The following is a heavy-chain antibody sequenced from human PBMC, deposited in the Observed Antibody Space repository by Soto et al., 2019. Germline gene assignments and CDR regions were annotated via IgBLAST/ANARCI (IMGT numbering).Heavy chain of an antibody. V-gene: IGHV4-39*01. CDR2: IYYSGST. D-gene: IGHD3-3*01. J-gene: IGHJ5*02. Sequence: QLQLQESGPGLVKPSETLSLTCTVSGGSISSSSYYWGWIRQPPGKGLEWIGSIYYSGSTYYNPSLKSRVTISVDTSKNQFSLKLSSVTAADTAVYYCARRGSYYDFWSGYYPDEGSWFDPWGQGTLVTVSS. CDR3: ARRGSYYDFWSGYYPDEGSWFDP. CDR1: GGSISSSSYY.